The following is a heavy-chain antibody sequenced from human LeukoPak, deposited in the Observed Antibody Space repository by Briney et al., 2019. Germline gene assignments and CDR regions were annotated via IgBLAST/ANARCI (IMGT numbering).Heavy chain of an antibody. CDR2: IIPIFGTA. V-gene: IGHV1-69*01. J-gene: IGHJ4*02. D-gene: IGHD5-24*01. Sequence: SVKVSCKASGGTFSSHAISWVRQAPGQGLEWMGGIIPIFGTANYAQKFQGRVTITADESTSTAYMELSSLRSEDTAVYYCARDLVERGGVGYFDYWGQGTLVTVSS. CDR1: GGTFSSHA. CDR3: ARDLVERGGVGYFDY.